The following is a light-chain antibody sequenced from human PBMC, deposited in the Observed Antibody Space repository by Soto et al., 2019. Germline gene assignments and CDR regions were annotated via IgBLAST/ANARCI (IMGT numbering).Light chain of an antibody. CDR1: QSVSSN. CDR3: QQRYNWPPIT. J-gene: IGKJ5*01. Sequence: ILLTQSPATLSLSPGERATLSCRASQSVSSNIAWYQQKPGQAPRLLIYDASNRATGVPARFSVSGSGTDFTLTISSLEPEDFAVYYCQQRYNWPPITFGQGTRLEIK. CDR2: DAS. V-gene: IGKV3-11*01.